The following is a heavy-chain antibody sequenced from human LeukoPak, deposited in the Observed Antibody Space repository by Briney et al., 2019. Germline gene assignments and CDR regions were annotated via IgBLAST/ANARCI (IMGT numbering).Heavy chain of an antibody. CDR3: ARLYDSSGYGAFDI. J-gene: IGHJ3*02. CDR1: GFIVSDSY. V-gene: IGHV3-66*02. D-gene: IGHD3-22*01. CDR2: LYSGGST. Sequence: GSLRLSCAASGFIVSDSYMSWVRQAPGKGLEWVSVLYSGGSTYYPDSVKGRFTISRDNSQNTLYLQMDSLRAEDTAVYYCARLYDSSGYGAFDIWGQGTTVTVSS.